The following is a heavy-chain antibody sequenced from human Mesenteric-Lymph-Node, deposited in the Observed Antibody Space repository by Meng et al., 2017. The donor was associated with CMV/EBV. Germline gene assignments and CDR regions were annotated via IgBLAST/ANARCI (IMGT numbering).Heavy chain of an antibody. V-gene: IGHV4-34*01. CDR1: GGSFSGYY. CDR2: INHSGST. D-gene: IGHD4-23*01. Sequence: QWHQQLGGAGLLKPSETLSLTCAVYGGSFSGYYWSWIRQPPGKGLEWIGEINHSGSTNYNPSLKSRVTISVDTSKNQFSLKLSSVTAADTAVYYCARHQRWLKSEGGFNYWGQGTLVTVSS. CDR3: ARHQRWLKSEGGFNY. J-gene: IGHJ4*02.